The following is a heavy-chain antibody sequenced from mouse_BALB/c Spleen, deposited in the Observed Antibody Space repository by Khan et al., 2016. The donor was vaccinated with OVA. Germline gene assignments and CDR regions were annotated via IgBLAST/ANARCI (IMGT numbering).Heavy chain of an antibody. CDR1: GYTFSSYY. Sequence: QVQLKQSGAELVKPGASVKLSCKASGYTFSSYYMYWVKQRPGQGLEWIGEINPNNGGTNFNEKFKSKAALTVDKSSTTAYMQLSSLTSEDSAVYYCTRSDYGAFAYWGQGTLVTVST. J-gene: IGHJ3*01. CDR2: INPNNGGT. D-gene: IGHD1-1*02. CDR3: TRSDYGAFAY. V-gene: IGHV1S81*02.